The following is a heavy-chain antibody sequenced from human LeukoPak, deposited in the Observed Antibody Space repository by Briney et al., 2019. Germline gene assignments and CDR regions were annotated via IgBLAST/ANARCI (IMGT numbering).Heavy chain of an antibody. CDR3: ARVGYCSSGSCYSLGWFDP. Sequence: GASVKVSCKASGYTFTSYAMHWLRQAPGQRLEWMGWINAGNGNTKYSQKFQGRVTITRDTSASTAYMELSSLRSEDTAVYYCARVGYCSSGSCYSLGWFDPWGQGTLVTVSS. V-gene: IGHV1-3*01. D-gene: IGHD2-15*01. CDR2: INAGNGNT. J-gene: IGHJ5*02. CDR1: GYTFTSYA.